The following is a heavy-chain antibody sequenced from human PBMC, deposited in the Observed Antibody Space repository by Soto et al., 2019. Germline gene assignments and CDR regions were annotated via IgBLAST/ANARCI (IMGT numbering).Heavy chain of an antibody. D-gene: IGHD4-4*01. Sequence: ASVKVSCKASGGTFSSYAISWVRQAPGQGLEWMGGIIPIFGTANYAQKFQGRVTITADESTSTAYMELSSLRSEDTAVYYCARRDYSNYNAFDIWGQGTMVTVSS. CDR1: GGTFSSYA. CDR2: IIPIFGTA. V-gene: IGHV1-69*13. J-gene: IGHJ3*02. CDR3: ARRDYSNYNAFDI.